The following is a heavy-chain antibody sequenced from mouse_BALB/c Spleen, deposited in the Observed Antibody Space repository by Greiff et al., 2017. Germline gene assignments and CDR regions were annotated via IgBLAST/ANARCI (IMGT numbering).Heavy chain of an antibody. Sequence: EVKLVESGGGLVQPGGSMKLSCVASGFTFSNYWMNWVRQSPEKGLEWVAEIRLKSNNYATHYAESVKGRFTISRDDSKSSVYLQMNNLRAEDTGIYYCTRTNSWFAYWGQGTLVTVSA. J-gene: IGHJ3*01. CDR3: TRTNSWFAY. CDR2: IRLKSNNYAT. CDR1: GFTFSNYW. V-gene: IGHV6-6*02.